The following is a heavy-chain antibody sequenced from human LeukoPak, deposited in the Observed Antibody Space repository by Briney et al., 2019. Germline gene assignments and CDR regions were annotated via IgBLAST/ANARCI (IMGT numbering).Heavy chain of an antibody. J-gene: IGHJ5*02. V-gene: IGHV3-23*01. CDR3: ARMDALRGGWFDP. CDR1: GFTFSSYA. D-gene: IGHD5-12*01. CDR2: ISGSGGTT. Sequence: GGSLSLSCAASGFTFSSYAMTWVRQAPGKGLEWVSAISGSGGTTYYADAVKGRFTMSRDNSRNTLSLQMSSLRADDTAVYFCARMDALRGGWFDPWGQGTLVTVSS.